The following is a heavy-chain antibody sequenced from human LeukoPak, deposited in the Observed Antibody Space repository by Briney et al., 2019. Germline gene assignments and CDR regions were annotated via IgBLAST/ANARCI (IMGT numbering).Heavy chain of an antibody. Sequence: SETLSLTCTVSDDSITIYYWSWIRQPPGKGLEWIGYIDHTGITNYNPSLNSRVTISRDTSKNHFSLKLSSVTAADTAVYYCGDGGYWGQGTLVTVSS. CDR2: IDHTGIT. CDR3: GDGGY. V-gene: IGHV4-59*12. CDR1: DDSITIYY. J-gene: IGHJ4*02.